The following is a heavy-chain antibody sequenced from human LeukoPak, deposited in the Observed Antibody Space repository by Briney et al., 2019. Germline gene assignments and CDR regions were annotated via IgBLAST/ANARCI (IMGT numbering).Heavy chain of an antibody. V-gene: IGHV3-30*18. CDR3: AKDNSNDYGFHY. J-gene: IGHJ4*02. Sequence: PGGSLRLSCAASGFTFSSYGMHWVRQAPGKGLEWVAVISYDGSNKYYADSVKGRFTTSRDNSKNTLYLQMNSLRAEDTAVYYCAKDNSNDYGFHYWGQGTLVTVSS. D-gene: IGHD4-17*01. CDR1: GFTFSSYG. CDR2: ISYDGSNK.